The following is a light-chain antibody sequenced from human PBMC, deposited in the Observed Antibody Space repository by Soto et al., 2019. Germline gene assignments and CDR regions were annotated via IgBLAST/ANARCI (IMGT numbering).Light chain of an antibody. CDR3: QQYGTSPFT. J-gene: IGKJ3*01. V-gene: IGKV3-20*01. CDR1: QSVSSSY. CDR2: GAS. Sequence: EIVLTQSPDTLSLSPGERATLSCRASQSVSSSYLAWYQQKLGQAPRLLIYGASSRATGIPDRFSGSGSGTDFTLTISRLEPEDFAMYYCQQYGTSPFTFGPGTKVDIK.